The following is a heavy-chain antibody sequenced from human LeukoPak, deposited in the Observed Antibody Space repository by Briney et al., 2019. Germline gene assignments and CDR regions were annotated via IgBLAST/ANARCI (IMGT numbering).Heavy chain of an antibody. CDR3: TKRTEAALGTIYYYYMDV. V-gene: IGHV5-51*01. Sequence: GESLKISCKGSGYNFASRWLGWVRQMPGKALEWMGMIYPGDSTTKYSPSFQGQVTISADKSSSTAYLQWSSLKASDTAIYYCTKRTEAALGTIYYYYMDVWGEGTTVTVSS. J-gene: IGHJ6*03. CDR1: GYNFASRW. D-gene: IGHD7-27*01. CDR2: IYPGDSTT.